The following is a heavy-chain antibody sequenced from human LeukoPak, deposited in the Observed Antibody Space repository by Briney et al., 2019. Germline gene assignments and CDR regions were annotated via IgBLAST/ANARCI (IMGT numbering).Heavy chain of an antibody. CDR3: AADRTAHYFDY. CDR2: IYYSGST. J-gene: IGHJ4*02. Sequence: SQTLSLTCTASGGSISSGGYYWSWIRQHPGKGLEWIGYIYYSGSTYYNPSLKSRVTISVDTSKNQFSLKLSSVTAADTAVYYCAADRTAHYFDYWGQGTLVTVSS. CDR1: GGSISSGGYY. D-gene: IGHD5-18*01. V-gene: IGHV4-31*03.